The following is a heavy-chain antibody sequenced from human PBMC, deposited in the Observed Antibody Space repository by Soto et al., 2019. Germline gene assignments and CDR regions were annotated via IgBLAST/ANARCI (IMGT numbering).Heavy chain of an antibody. Sequence: PVVSQTLSCQDSGYIFNTYVIDWVRPEPGKGLEWMGIIYPADSDTKYSPSFQCQLTISADKSVSTAYLQWSSLKASDTAMYYCARRAIGHAAFDIWGQGTTVTVSS. CDR3: ARRAIGHAAFDI. CDR2: IYPADSDT. CDR1: GYIFNTYV. J-gene: IGHJ3*02. V-gene: IGHV5-51*01. D-gene: IGHD2-21*01.